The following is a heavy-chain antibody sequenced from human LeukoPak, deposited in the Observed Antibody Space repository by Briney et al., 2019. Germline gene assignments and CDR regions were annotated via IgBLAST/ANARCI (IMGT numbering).Heavy chain of an antibody. D-gene: IGHD3-22*01. Sequence: SETLSLTCTVTSVSINNNYWSWIRQPPGKGLEWIGYIYYSRSTNYSPSLRSRVTISIDTSKNQFSLKLSSVTAADTAVYHCARLVYDSRGYYFDYWGQGTLVTVSS. CDR1: SVSINNNY. CDR2: IYYSRST. J-gene: IGHJ4*02. V-gene: IGHV4-59*08. CDR3: ARLVYDSRGYYFDY.